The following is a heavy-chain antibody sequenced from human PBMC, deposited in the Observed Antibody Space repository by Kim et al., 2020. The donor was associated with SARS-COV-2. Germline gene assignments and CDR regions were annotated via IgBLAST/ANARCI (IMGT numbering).Heavy chain of an antibody. CDR2: INTNTGNP. V-gene: IGHV7-4-1*02. CDR3: ARGIGGTVYRSFDY. CDR1: GYSFTSYA. J-gene: IGHJ4*02. D-gene: IGHD3-10*01. Sequence: ASVKVSCKASGYSFTSYAMHWVRQAPGQGLEWMGWINTNTGNPTYAQGLTGRFVFSLDTSVTTAYVQISSLKAEDTAVYFCARGIGGTVYRSFDYWGQGTLVTVSS.